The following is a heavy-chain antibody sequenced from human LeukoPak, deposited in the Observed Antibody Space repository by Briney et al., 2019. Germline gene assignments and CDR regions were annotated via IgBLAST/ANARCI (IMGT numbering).Heavy chain of an antibody. Sequence: ASVKVSCKASGNTFTSYDINWVRQATGQGLEWMGWMNPNSGNTGYAQKFQGRVTITRNTSISTAYMELSSLRSEDTAVYYCARVNGVKNGEGLFDYWGQGTLVTVSS. CDR2: MNPNSGNT. D-gene: IGHD3-10*01. J-gene: IGHJ4*02. CDR3: ARVNGVKNGEGLFDY. V-gene: IGHV1-8*03. CDR1: GNTFTSYD.